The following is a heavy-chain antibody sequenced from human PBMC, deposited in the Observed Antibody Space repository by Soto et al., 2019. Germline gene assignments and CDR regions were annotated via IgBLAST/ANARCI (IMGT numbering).Heavy chain of an antibody. CDR3: ARHSLALRKNNWFDP. CDR2: IFYLGSS. CDR1: GDSIISSDFY. Sequence: SETLSLTCTVSGDSIISSDFYWGWVRQPPRKGLEWIGSIFYLGSSYYNPSLKSRVTMSVDTSKNQFSLRLRSVTAADTALYFCARHSLALRKNNWFDPWGQGIMVTVSS. V-gene: IGHV4-39*01. J-gene: IGHJ5*02. D-gene: IGHD3-3*02.